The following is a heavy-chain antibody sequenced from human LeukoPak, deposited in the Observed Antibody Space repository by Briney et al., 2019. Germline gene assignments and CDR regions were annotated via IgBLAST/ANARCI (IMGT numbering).Heavy chain of an antibody. V-gene: IGHV5-51*01. CDR3: ARSIAAPGYNWFDP. J-gene: IGHJ5*02. Sequence: GESLRISCKGSGYSFTSYWISWVRQMPGKGLEWMGIIYPGDSDTRYSPSFQGQVTISADKSISTAYLQWSSLKASDTAIYYCARSIAAPGYNWFDPWGQGTLVTVSS. CDR1: GYSFTSYW. CDR2: IYPGDSDT. D-gene: IGHD6-13*01.